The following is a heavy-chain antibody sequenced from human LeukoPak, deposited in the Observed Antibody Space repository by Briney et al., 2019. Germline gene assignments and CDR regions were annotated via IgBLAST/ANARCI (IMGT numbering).Heavy chain of an antibody. CDR2: ISSSSSYI. CDR3: ARPVAGY. CDR1: GFTLRSYS. J-gene: IGHJ4*02. Sequence: GGSLRLSCAASGFTLRSYSMNWVRQAPGNGLEGVSSISSSSSYIYYADSVKGRFTISRDNDKNSLYLQMNSLRAEDTAVYYCARPVAGYWGQGTLVTVSS. V-gene: IGHV3-21*01. D-gene: IGHD2-15*01.